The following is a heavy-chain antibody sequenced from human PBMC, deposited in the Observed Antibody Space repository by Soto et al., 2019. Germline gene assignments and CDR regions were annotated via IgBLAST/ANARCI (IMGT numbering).Heavy chain of an antibody. J-gene: IGHJ4*02. Sequence: ASVKVSCKASGYTFTGYYMHWVRQAPGQGLEWMGWINPNSGGTNYAQKFQGRVTMTRDTSISTAYMELSRLRSDDTAVYYCARREYSYGFFDLWVQGTLVTVSS. CDR1: GYTFTGYY. D-gene: IGHD3-16*01. CDR2: INPNSGGT. V-gene: IGHV1-2*02. CDR3: ARREYSYGFFDL.